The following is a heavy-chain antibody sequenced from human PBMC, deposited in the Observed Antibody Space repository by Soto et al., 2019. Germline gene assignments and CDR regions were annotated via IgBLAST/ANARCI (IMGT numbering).Heavy chain of an antibody. CDR1: GYTFTSYD. CDR2: MNPNSGNT. J-gene: IGHJ5*02. D-gene: IGHD6-19*01. V-gene: IGHV1-8*01. CDR3: ARQRDSGWYSS. Sequence: GASVKVSCKASGYTFTSYDINWVRQATGQGFEWMGWMNPNSGNTDYAQKLQGRVTMTRDTSTSTAYMELRSLRSDDTAVYYCARQRDSGWYSSWGQGTLVTVSS.